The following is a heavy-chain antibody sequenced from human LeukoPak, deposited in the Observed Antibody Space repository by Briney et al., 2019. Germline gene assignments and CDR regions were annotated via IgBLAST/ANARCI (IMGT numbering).Heavy chain of an antibody. V-gene: IGHV4-61*02. CDR1: GGSISSGSYY. D-gene: IGHD3-22*01. Sequence: PSETLSLTCTVSGGSISSGSYYWSWIRRPAGKGLEWIGRIYTSGSTNYNPSLKSRVTISVDTSKNQFSLKLSSVTAADTAVSYCARVDNPYYYDSSGYYETHAFDIWGQGTMVTVSS. CDR2: IYTSGST. CDR3: ARVDNPYYYDSSGYYETHAFDI. J-gene: IGHJ3*02.